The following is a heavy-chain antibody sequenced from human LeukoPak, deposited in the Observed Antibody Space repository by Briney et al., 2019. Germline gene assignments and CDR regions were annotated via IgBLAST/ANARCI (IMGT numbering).Heavy chain of an antibody. CDR2: ISSSGSTI. D-gene: IGHD3-22*01. CDR1: GFTFSSYW. V-gene: IGHV3-48*04. J-gene: IGHJ4*02. CDR3: ARRPYYYDSLDY. Sequence: SGGSLRLSCAASGFTFSSYWMNWVRQAPGKGLEWVSYISSSGSTIYYADSVKGRFTISRDNPKNSLYLQMNSLRAEDTALYYCARRPYYYDSLDYWGQGTLVTVSS.